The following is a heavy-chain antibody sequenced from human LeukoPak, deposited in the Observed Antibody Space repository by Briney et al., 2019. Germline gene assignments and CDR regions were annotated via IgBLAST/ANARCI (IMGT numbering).Heavy chain of an antibody. Sequence: SVKVSCKASGGTFISYAISWVRQAPGQGLEWMGGIIPIFGTANYAQKFQGRVTITADESTSTAYMELSSLRSEDTAVYYCASMNPTAGATDYWGQGTLVTVSS. CDR1: GGTFISYA. D-gene: IGHD1-26*01. CDR3: ASMNPTAGATDY. V-gene: IGHV1-69*01. J-gene: IGHJ4*02. CDR2: IIPIFGTA.